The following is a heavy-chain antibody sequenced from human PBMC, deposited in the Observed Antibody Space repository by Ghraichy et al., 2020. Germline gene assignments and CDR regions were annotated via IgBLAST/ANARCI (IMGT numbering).Heavy chain of an antibody. CDR1: AFTFSSYL. V-gene: IGHV3-7*01. CDR3: AKVNYLYHYGMDV. J-gene: IGHJ6*02. D-gene: IGHD3-10*01. Sequence: GGSLRLSCAASAFTFSSYLMSWVRQAPGKGLAWVANIIQDGSEKYYVDSVKGRFTVSRDNAKNSLYLQMNSLRAEDTAVYYCAKVNYLYHYGMDVWGQGTTVTVSS. CDR2: IIQDGSEK.